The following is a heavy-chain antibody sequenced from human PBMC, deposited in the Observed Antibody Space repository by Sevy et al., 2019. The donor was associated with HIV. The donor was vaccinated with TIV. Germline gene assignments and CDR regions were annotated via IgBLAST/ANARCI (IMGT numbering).Heavy chain of an antibody. CDR1: GYTFTGYY. J-gene: IGHJ5*02. V-gene: IGHV1-2*02. CDR2: INPNSGDT. Sequence: ASVKVSCKASGYTFTGYYMHWVRQAPGQGLEWMGWINPNSGDTNYAQTFQGRVTMTRDTSISTAYMELSRLRSDDTAVYYCARVGVRLCHYDSSGYCGWFDPWGQGTLVTVSS. D-gene: IGHD3-22*01. CDR3: ARVGVRLCHYDSSGYCGWFDP.